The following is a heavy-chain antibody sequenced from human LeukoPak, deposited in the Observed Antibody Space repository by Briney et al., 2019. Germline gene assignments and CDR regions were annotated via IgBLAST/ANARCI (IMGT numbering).Heavy chain of an antibody. CDR1: GFTFSSYS. Sequence: GGSLRLSCAASGFTFSSYSMNWVRQAPGKGLEWVSYISSSSSTTYYADSVKGRFTISRDNAKNSLYLQMNSLRAEDTAVYYCARPRGYSSSWFDYWGQGTLVTVSS. CDR3: ARPRGYSSSWFDY. CDR2: ISSSSSTT. J-gene: IGHJ4*02. D-gene: IGHD6-13*01. V-gene: IGHV3-48*04.